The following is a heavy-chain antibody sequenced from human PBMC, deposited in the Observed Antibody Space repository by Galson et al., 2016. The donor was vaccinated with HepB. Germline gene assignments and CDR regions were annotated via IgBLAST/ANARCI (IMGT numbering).Heavy chain of an antibody. V-gene: IGHV4-59*01. CDR2: IYYSGST. Sequence: LSLTCTVSDDSISGYYWSWIRQPPGKGLEWVGYIYYSGSTRYNPSPQSRVSMSVDTSKNQISLRLSSVTAADTAVYYCARDRSTSSFDSWGQGTLVAVSS. CDR3: ARDRSTSSFDS. D-gene: IGHD6-6*01. CDR1: DDSISGYY. J-gene: IGHJ4*02.